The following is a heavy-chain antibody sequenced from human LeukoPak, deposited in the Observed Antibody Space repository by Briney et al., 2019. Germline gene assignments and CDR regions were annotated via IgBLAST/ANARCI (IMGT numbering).Heavy chain of an antibody. CDR1: GFTFSSYW. D-gene: IGHD3-16*02. J-gene: IGHJ4*02. CDR3: ARESYYFDY. Sequence: SGGPLRLSCAASGFTFSSYWLTWVRQAPGKGLEWVANIKEDGSEKYYMDSVKGRFTISRDNAKNSLYLQINSLRVDDTAVYYCARESYYFDYWGQGTLVTVSS. V-gene: IGHV3-7*03. CDR2: IKEDGSEK.